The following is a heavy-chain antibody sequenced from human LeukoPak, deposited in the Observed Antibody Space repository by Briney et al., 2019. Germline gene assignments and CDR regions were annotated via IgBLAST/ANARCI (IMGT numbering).Heavy chain of an antibody. V-gene: IGHV1-46*01. J-gene: IGHJ6*02. CDR1: GFTFTSST. CDR2: INPSGGST. CDR3: ARDRVAVAGSSEYYGMDV. Sequence: ASVKVSCKASGFTFTSSTVHWVRQAPGQGLEWMGIINPSGGSTSYAQKFQGRVTMTRDTSTSTVYMELSSLRSEDTAVYYCARDRVAVAGSSEYYGMDVWGQGTTVTVSS. D-gene: IGHD6-19*01.